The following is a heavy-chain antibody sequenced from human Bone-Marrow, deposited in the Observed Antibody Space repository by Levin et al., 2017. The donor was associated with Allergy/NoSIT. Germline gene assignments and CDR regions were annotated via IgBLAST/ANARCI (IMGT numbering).Heavy chain of an antibody. CDR1: GFRFFNFA. CDR2: ISYDGNHK. J-gene: IGHJ4*02. Sequence: LSLTCAASGFRFFNFAMHWVRQSPGKGLEWVALISYDGNHKYYVESVKGRFTISRDKSKNTLYLQMSGLRAEDTALYYCASSAAGTSLYYFDSWGQGTLVTVSS. CDR3: ASSAAGTSLYYFDS. V-gene: IGHV3-30*03. D-gene: IGHD6-13*01.